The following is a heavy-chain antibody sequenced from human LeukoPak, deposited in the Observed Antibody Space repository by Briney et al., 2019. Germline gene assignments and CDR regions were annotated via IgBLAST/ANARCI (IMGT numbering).Heavy chain of an antibody. CDR1: GFAFDDFA. Sequence: PGGSLRLSCTTSGFAFDDFAMSWVRQHAGKGLEWVGFIRRRAYGGAAEYAASVKGRFIISRDDSKGIAYLQMNSLKTEDTAVYYCSRNGLVDFDYWGQGSRVIVS. CDR2: IRRRAYGGAA. CDR3: SRNGLVDFDY. V-gene: IGHV3-49*04. J-gene: IGHJ4*02.